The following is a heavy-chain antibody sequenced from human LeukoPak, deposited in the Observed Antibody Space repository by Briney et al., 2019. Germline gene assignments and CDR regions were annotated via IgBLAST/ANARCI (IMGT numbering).Heavy chain of an antibody. D-gene: IGHD3-10*01. CDR3: ARGGMVRGVIHDY. CDR1: GGSFSGYY. CDR2: INHSGST. J-gene: IGHJ4*02. V-gene: IGHV4-34*01. Sequence: ETLSLTCAVYGGSFSGYYWSWIRQPPGKGLEWIGEINHSGSTNYNPSLKSRVTISVDTSKNQFSLKLSSVTAADTAVYYCARGGMVRGVIHDYWGQGTLVTVSS.